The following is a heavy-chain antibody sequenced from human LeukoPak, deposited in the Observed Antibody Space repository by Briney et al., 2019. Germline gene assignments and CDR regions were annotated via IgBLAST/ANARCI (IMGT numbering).Heavy chain of an antibody. CDR2: ISSSSSYI. V-gene: IGHV3-21*01. J-gene: IGHJ4*02. CDR1: GFTFSSYA. CDR3: ARGMVITTALVDY. D-gene: IGHD3-22*01. Sequence: GGSLRLSCAASGFTFSSYAMHWVRQAPGKGLEWVSSISSSSSYIYYADSVKGRFTISRDNAKNSLYLQMNSLRAEDTAVYYCARGMVITTALVDYWGQGTLVTVSS.